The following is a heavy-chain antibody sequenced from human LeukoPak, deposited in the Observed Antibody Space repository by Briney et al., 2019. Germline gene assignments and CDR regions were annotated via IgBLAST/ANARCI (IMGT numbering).Heavy chain of an antibody. CDR1: GYTFTGYY. J-gene: IGHJ3*02. V-gene: IGHV1-2*02. CDR3: ASHGPFLTGYSDALDI. CDR2: INPNSGGT. D-gene: IGHD3-9*01. Sequence: GASVKVSCKASGYTFTGYYMHWVRQAPGQGLEWMGWINPNSGGTNYAQKFQGRVTMTRDTSISTAYMELSRLRSDDTAVYYCASHGPFLTGYSDALDIWGQGTMVTVSS.